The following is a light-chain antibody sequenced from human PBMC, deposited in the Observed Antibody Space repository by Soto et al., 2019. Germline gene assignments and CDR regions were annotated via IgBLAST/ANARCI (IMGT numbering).Light chain of an antibody. J-gene: IGKJ2*01. CDR2: KIS. V-gene: IGKV2-24*01. Sequence: EIVMTQPPLSLLVTRGQSASISCRSSQSLVHSDGNTYLSWPHQRPGQPPRLLIYKISPRFSGVPDRVSGSGAGADFTLKISRVEAADVGVYYCMQATRLGTFGQGTKLEIE. CDR1: QSLVHSDGNTY. CDR3: MQATRLGT.